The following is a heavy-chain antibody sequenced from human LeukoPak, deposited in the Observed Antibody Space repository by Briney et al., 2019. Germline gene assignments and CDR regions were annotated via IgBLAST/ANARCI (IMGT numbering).Heavy chain of an antibody. Sequence: GGSLRLSCAASGFTFSSYSMNWVRQGPGKGVEWVSSISSSSRYIYYADSVKGRFTISRDNAKNSLYLQMNSLRAEDTAVYYCARAAIGMGYEWPIDYWGQGTLVSVSS. J-gene: IGHJ4*02. D-gene: IGHD5-12*01. V-gene: IGHV3-21*01. CDR2: ISSSSRYI. CDR3: ARAAIGMGYEWPIDY. CDR1: GFTFSSYS.